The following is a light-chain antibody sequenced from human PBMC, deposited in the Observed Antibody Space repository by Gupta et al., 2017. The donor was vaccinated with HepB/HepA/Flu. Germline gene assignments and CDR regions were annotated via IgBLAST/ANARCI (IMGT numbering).Light chain of an antibody. J-gene: IGKJ2*03. CDR3: QQYSNCHMHS. CDR2: GAS. V-gene: IGKV3-15*01. Sequence: EIVLMQSPATLSVSSGERATPACRASHSISSNLVWLQQKPGQPPRLLIYGASTRATGVPPRCIGSGSGTEFTLTISSLQSEDFAVYYCQQYSNCHMHSFGQGTKLEIK. CDR1: HSISSN.